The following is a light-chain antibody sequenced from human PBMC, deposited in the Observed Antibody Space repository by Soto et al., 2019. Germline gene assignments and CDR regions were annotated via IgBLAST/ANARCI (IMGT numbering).Light chain of an antibody. V-gene: IGKV3-15*01. CDR3: QHYNNWPYT. CDR2: GAS. Sequence: EIVLTQSPATLSVSPGERATLSCRASQSVSSNLAWYQQKPGQAPRLLISGASARATGIPARFSGSGSGTEFTLNISSLQSEDFAVYYCQHYNNWPYTFGQGTKLEIK. J-gene: IGKJ2*01. CDR1: QSVSSN.